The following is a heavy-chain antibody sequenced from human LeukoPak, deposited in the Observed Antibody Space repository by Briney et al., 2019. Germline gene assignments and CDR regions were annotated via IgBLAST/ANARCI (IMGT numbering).Heavy chain of an antibody. CDR2: ISSSGSTI. Sequence: GGSLRLSCAASGFTFSSYEMNWVRQAPGKVLEWVSYISSSGSTIYYADSVKGRFTISRDNAKNSLYLQMNSLRAEDTAVYYCARYRSGSYYFDYWGQRTLVTVSS. J-gene: IGHJ4*02. CDR1: GFTFSSYE. D-gene: IGHD1-26*01. CDR3: ARYRSGSYYFDY. V-gene: IGHV3-48*03.